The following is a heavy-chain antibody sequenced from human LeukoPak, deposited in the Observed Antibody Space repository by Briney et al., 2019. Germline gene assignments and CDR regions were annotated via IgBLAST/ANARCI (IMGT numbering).Heavy chain of an antibody. Sequence: GGSLRLSCAASGFTFSSYAMHWVRQAPGKGLEWVAVISYDGSNKYYTDSVKGRFTISRDNAKNSLYLQMNSLRAEDTALYYCAKDGESTTEAFDIWGQGTMVTVSS. CDR2: ISYDGSNK. CDR1: GFTFSSYA. V-gene: IGHV3-30-3*01. D-gene: IGHD4-17*01. J-gene: IGHJ3*02. CDR3: AKDGESTTEAFDI.